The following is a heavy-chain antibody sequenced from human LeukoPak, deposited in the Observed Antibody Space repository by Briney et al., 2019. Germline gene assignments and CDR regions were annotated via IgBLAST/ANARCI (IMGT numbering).Heavy chain of an antibody. CDR1: GYTFTSYY. D-gene: IGHD3-10*01. CDR2: INYSGNSA. Sequence: ASVKIFFKASGYTFTSYYMHWVRQAPGQGLEGMVIINYSGNSAGCAQKFQDRVTITRDISASTVYTDLSSRRFEGTAVYYCARGHGSGYTDWFDPWGQGTLVTVSS. J-gene: IGHJ5*02. V-gene: IGHV1-46*01. CDR3: ARGHGSGYTDWFDP.